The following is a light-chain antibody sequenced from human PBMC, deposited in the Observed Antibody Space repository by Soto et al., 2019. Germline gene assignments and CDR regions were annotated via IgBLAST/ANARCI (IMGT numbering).Light chain of an antibody. Sequence: DIQLTQSPSTLAASVGDRVTITCRASKSIDTWLAWYQFKPGKAPKLLIYDASTLESGVPSRFSGSASGTEFTLTISSLQADDFATYYCHQYNSYSRTFGQGTKVEIK. CDR3: HQYNSYSRT. CDR1: KSIDTW. J-gene: IGKJ1*01. CDR2: DAS. V-gene: IGKV1-5*01.